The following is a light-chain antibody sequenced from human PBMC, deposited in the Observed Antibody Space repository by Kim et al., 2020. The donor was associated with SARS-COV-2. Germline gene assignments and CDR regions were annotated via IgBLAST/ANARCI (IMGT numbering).Light chain of an antibody. CDR3: VVWDDTLRGRV. CDR2: KSD. J-gene: IGLJ3*02. CDR1: TSNIGNNY. V-gene: IGLV1-47*01. Sequence: QSVVTQPPSASGTPGQTVTISCSGSTSNIGNNYVYWYQQFPGTAPKLLIYKSDHRPSGVPDRFSGSKSGTSAFLAISGLRSEDEGTFYCVVWDDTLRGRVFGGGTQLTVL.